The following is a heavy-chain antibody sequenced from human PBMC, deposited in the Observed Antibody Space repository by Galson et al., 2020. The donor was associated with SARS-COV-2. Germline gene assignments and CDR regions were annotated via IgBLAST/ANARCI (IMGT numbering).Heavy chain of an antibody. CDR2: ISAYNGNT. CDR1: GYTFTSYG. CDR3: ARDGWELLPYYYYGMDV. Sequence: ASVKVSCKASGYTFTSYGISWVRQAPGQGLEWMGWISAYNGNTTYAQKLQGRVTMTTDTSTSTAYMELRSLRSDDTAVYYCARDGWELLPYYYYGMDVWGQGTTVTVSS. V-gene: IGHV1-18*04. D-gene: IGHD3-10*01. J-gene: IGHJ6*02.